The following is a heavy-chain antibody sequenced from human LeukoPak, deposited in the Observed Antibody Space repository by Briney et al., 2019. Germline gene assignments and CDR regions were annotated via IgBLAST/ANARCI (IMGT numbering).Heavy chain of an antibody. V-gene: IGHV1-2*02. CDR2: INPNSGGT. J-gene: IGHJ6*02. Sequence: VSVKVSCKASGYTFTGYYMHWVRQAPGQGLEWMGWINPNSGGTNYAQKFQGRVTMTRDTSISTACMELSRLRSDDTAVYYCARDVNVLRFLEWFPHYYYYGMDVWGQGTTVTVSS. D-gene: IGHD3-3*01. CDR1: GYTFTGYY. CDR3: ARDVNVLRFLEWFPHYYYYGMDV.